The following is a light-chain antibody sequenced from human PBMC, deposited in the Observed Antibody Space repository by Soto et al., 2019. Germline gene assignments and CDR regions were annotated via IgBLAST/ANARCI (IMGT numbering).Light chain of an antibody. V-gene: IGKV3-15*01. CDR2: GAS. Sequence: EIVMMQSPATLSVSPGERATLSCRASQSISSNLAWYQQKPGQAPRLLIYGASTRATGIPVRVSSSVSGTEFTLTISSLQSEEFAVYYCQQYRIWPYTCGQGNKLEIK. CDR3: QQYRIWPYT. CDR1: QSISSN. J-gene: IGKJ2*01.